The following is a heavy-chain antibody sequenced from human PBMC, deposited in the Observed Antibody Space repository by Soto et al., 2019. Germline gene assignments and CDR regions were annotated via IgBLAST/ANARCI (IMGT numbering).Heavy chain of an antibody. CDR2: IYYSGST. Sequence: QLQLQESGPGLVKPSETLSLTCTVSGDSISSSSYYWGWIRQPPGKGLEWIGSIYYSGSTYYNPSLKSRVTISVDTSKNQFSLKLSSVTAADTAVYYCACIFSGGYGYGFYYYGMDVWGQGTTVTVSS. D-gene: IGHD5-18*01. V-gene: IGHV4-39*01. CDR3: ACIFSGGYGYGFYYYGMDV. J-gene: IGHJ6*02. CDR1: GDSISSSSYY.